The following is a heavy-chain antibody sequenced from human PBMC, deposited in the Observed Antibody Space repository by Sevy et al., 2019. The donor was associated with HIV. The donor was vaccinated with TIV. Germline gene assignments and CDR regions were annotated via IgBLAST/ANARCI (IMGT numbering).Heavy chain of an antibody. Sequence: GVSLRLSCAASGFAVSGTYMDWVRQAPGKGLEWVSVMYTGGSRYYPDSVKGRFSVSRDNSKNTLYLQMNSLRVEDTAVYYCARGSSWDPTAFDFWGQGTLVTVSS. J-gene: IGHJ4*02. CDR1: GFAVSGTY. CDR3: ARGSSWDPTAFDF. V-gene: IGHV3-53*01. CDR2: MYTGGSR. D-gene: IGHD4-4*01.